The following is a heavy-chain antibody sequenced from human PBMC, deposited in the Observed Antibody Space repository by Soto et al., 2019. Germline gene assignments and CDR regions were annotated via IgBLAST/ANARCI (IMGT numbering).Heavy chain of an antibody. CDR2: IIPIFGTA. CDR3: ARAGPVAGNHAFDI. Sequence: QVQLVQSGAEVKKPGSSVKVSCKASGGSFSSYAISWVRQAPVQGLEWMGGIIPIFGTATYAQKIQGRVTINADKSTSTAYMELSSLRSEDTAVYYCARAGPVAGNHAFDIWGQGTLVTVSS. J-gene: IGHJ3*02. D-gene: IGHD6-19*01. V-gene: IGHV1-69*06. CDR1: GGSFSSYA.